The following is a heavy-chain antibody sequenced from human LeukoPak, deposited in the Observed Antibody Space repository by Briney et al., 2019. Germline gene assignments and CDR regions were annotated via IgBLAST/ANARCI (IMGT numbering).Heavy chain of an antibody. CDR1: GFTFSSYA. V-gene: IGHV3-30-3*01. CDR3: ARDFTPGVDTAMVLDY. D-gene: IGHD5-18*01. J-gene: IGHJ4*02. Sequence: EGSLRLSCAASGFTFSSYAMHWVRQAPGKGLEWVAVISYDGSNKYYADSVKGRFTISRDNSKNTLYLQMNSLRAEDTAVYYCARDFTPGVDTAMVLDYWGQGTLVTVSS. CDR2: ISYDGSNK.